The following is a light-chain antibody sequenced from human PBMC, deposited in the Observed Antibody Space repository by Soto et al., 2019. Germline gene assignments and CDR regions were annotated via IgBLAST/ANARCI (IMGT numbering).Light chain of an antibody. Sequence: IGLTQSPGTLSLSPGERATLSCRASQSVSNNYLAWYQQKPGQAPRLLIYGASNRATGIPDRFSGSGSGTDFTLTISRLEPDDFAVYYCQQYGSSGTFGQRAKVDIK. CDR1: QSVSNNY. CDR3: QQYGSSGT. CDR2: GAS. J-gene: IGKJ1*01. V-gene: IGKV3-20*01.